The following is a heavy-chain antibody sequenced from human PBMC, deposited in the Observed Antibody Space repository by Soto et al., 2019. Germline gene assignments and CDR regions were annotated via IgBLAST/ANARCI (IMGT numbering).Heavy chain of an antibody. CDR3: ASVGYCSGGSCYSGDY. V-gene: IGHV1-69*13. D-gene: IGHD2-15*01. CDR2: IIPIFGTA. CDR1: GGTFSSYA. Sequence: GASVKVSCKASGGTFSSYAISWVRQAPGQGLEWMGGIIPIFGTANYAQKFQGRVTITADESTSTAYMELSSLRSEDTAVYYCASVGYCSGGSCYSGDYWGQGTLVTVSS. J-gene: IGHJ4*02.